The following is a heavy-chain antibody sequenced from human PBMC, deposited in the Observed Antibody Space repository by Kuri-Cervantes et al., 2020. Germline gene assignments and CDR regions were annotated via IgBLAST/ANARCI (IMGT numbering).Heavy chain of an antibody. CDR3: ARGIAVATDAFDI. D-gene: IGHD6-19*01. V-gene: IGHV3-15*01. CDR1: GFTFSNAW. J-gene: IGHJ3*02. Sequence: GESLKISCAASGFTFSNAWMSWVRQAPGKGLEWVGRIKSKTDGGTTDYAAPVKGRFTISRENAKNSLYLQMNSLRAGDTAVYYCARGIAVATDAFDIWGQGTMVTVSS. CDR2: IKSKTDGGTT.